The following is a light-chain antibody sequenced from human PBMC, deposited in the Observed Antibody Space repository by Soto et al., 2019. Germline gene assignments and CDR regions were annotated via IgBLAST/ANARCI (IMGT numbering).Light chain of an antibody. J-gene: IGKJ1*01. V-gene: IGKV1-5*01. CDR2: DAS. CDR3: QQYSSWT. CDR1: QSINNW. Sequence: DIQMTQSPSTLAASVGDRVTITCRASQSINNWLAWYQQKPGKAPKLLIYDASSLGSGVPSRFSASGYGTEFTLTIYSLHPDGFASYYCQQYSSWTFGQGTRVEVK.